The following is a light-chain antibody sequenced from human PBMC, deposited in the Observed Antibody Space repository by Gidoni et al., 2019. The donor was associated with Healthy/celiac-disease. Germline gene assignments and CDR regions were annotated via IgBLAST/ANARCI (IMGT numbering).Light chain of an antibody. V-gene: IGLV3-1*01. CDR2: QDS. CDR3: QAWDSSTGV. J-gene: IGLJ3*02. CDR1: KLGDKY. Sequence: SYALTQPPSVSVSPGQTASITCSGDKLGDKYACWYQQKPGQSPVLVIYQDSKRPSGIPERFSSSNSGNTATLTISGTQAMDEADYYCQAWDSSTGVFGGGTKLTVL.